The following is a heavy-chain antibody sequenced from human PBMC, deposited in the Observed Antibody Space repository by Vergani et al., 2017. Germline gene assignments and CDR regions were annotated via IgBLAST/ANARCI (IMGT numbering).Heavy chain of an antibody. V-gene: IGHV3-13*01. CDR3: VRERAPFDAFDV. J-gene: IGHJ3*01. CDR2: IGVDGDR. Sequence: VESGGGLVQPGGSLRLSCTVSGFTFSSNDFHWVRQTAGKGLEWVSSIGVDGDRYYSDSVKGRFTISRDNGQSYLYLDMDNLRVEDTAVYFCVRERAPFDAFDVWGQGTMVTVSS. CDR1: GFTFSSND.